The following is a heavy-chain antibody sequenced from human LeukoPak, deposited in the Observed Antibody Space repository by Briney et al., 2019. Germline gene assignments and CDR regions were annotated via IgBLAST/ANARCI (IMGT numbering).Heavy chain of an antibody. CDR3: ARRYGDQEGYFDY. CDR1: GFTFSSYA. D-gene: IGHD4-17*01. V-gene: IGHV3-30-3*01. CDR2: ISYDGSNK. J-gene: IGHJ4*02. Sequence: PGGSLRLSCAASGFTFSSYAMHWVRQAPGKGLEWVAVISYDGSNKYYADSVKGRFTISRDNSKNTLYLQMNSLRAEDTAVYYCARRYGDQEGYFDYWGQGTLVTVSS.